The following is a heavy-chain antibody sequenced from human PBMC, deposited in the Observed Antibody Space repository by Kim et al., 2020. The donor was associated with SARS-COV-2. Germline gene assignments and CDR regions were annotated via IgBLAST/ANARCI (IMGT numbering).Heavy chain of an antibody. D-gene: IGHD6-13*01. CDR3: TRDREGDSSSWYVVYWYFDL. CDR2: IRSKAYGGTT. Sequence: GGSLRLSCTASGFTFGDYAMSWFRQAPGKGLEWVGFIRSKAYGGTTEYAASVKGRFTISRDDSKSIAYLQMNSLKTEDTAVYYCTRDREGDSSSWYVVYWYFDLWGRGTLVTVSS. CDR1: GFTFGDYA. V-gene: IGHV3-49*03. J-gene: IGHJ2*01.